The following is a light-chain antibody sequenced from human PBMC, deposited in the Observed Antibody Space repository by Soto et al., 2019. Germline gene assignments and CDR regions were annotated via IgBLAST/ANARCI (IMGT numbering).Light chain of an antibody. CDR1: QGINSY. V-gene: IGKV1-27*01. CDR2: AAS. CDR3: QKYDSAPRA. J-gene: IGKJ1*01. Sequence: DIQMTQSPSSLSASVGDRVTITCRASQGINSYLAWYQQKPGKVPKLLIYAASVLQSGVPSRFSGSGSGTDFTLTITSLQPEDVATYYCQKYDSAPRAFGQGTKVEI.